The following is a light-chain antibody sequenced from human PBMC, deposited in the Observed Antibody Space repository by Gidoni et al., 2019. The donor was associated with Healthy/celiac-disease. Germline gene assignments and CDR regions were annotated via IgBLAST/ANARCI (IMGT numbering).Light chain of an antibody. CDR2: QDT. CDR1: RLGDKY. CDR3: QAWDSNAEF. V-gene: IGLV3-1*01. J-gene: IGLJ1*01. Sequence: SYDLTPPPSVSVSPGQTASITCSGDRLGDKYTYWYQPKSCQSPVLVMYQDTKRPSGIPERFSGSNSGNTATLTISGTQTLDEADYYCQAWDSNAEFFGTGTKVIVL.